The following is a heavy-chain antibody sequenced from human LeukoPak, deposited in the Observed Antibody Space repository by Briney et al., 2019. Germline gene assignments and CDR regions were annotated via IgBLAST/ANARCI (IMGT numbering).Heavy chain of an antibody. V-gene: IGHV1-24*01. D-gene: IGHD1-1*01. CDR3: ATYQYIWKYFDY. CDR2: FDPEDGET. Sequence: GASVKVSCKVSGYSLSELSMHWVRQAPGKGLEWLGGFDPEDGETIYAQKLQGRVILTEDTYTDTTYMELRSLRSEDTAVYYCATYQYIWKYFDYWGQGTLLTVSS. CDR1: GYSLSELS. J-gene: IGHJ4*02.